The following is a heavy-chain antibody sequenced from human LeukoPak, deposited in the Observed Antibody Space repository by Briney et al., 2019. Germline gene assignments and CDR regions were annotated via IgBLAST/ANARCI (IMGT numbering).Heavy chain of an antibody. CDR3: ARTMVRGVTGNWFDP. CDR2: IYYSGST. Sequence: SETLSLTCTVSGGSISSYYWSWIRQPPGKGLEWIGYIYYSGSTNYNPSLKSRVTISVDTSKNQFSLKLSSVTAADTAVYYCARTMVRGVTGNWFDPWGQGTLVTV. D-gene: IGHD3-10*01. V-gene: IGHV4-59*01. J-gene: IGHJ5*02. CDR1: GGSISSYY.